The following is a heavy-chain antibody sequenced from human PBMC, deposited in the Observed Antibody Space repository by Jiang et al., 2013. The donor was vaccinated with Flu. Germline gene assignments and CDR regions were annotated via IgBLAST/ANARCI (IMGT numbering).Heavy chain of an antibody. Sequence: KPTQTLTLTCSFSGFSLTTDAVGVGWIRQPPGKALEWLALIWWNDDKRYSPSLINRLTITKDTSKNQVVLRMTKMDPVGTGTYYCVYSLHWGDYRQPLYFDSWGQGTLVTVSS. D-gene: IGHD3-16*02. CDR2: IWWNDDK. CDR3: VYSLHWGDYRQPLYFDS. J-gene: IGHJ4*02. CDR1: GFSLTTDAVG. V-gene: IGHV2-5*04.